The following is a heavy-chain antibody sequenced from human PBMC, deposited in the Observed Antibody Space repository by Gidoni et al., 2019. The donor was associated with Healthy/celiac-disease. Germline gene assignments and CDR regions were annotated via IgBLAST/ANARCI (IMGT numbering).Heavy chain of an antibody. CDR3: ARTPPPIIAVAGAPIVYFDY. Sequence: QAQLVESGGGLVKPGGSLRLSCAASGFPFSDSYLSWIRQAPGKGLEWVSYISSSGSTIYYADSVKGRFTISRDNAKNSLYLQMNSLRAEDTAVYYCARTPPPIIAVAGAPIVYFDYWGQGTLVTVSS. J-gene: IGHJ4*02. V-gene: IGHV3-11*01. D-gene: IGHD6-19*01. CDR1: GFPFSDSY. CDR2: ISSSGSTI.